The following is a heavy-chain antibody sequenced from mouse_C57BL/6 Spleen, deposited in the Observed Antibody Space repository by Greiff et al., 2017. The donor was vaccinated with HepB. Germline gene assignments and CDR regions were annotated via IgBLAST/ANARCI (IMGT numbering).Heavy chain of an antibody. CDR1: GFTFSSYG. D-gene: IGHD2-4*01. Sequence: EVKLVESGGDLVKPGGSLKLSCAASGFTFSSYGMSWVRQTPDKRLEWVATISSGGSYTYYPDSVKGRFTISRDNAKNTLYLQMSSLKSEDTAMYYCAAYDYGDAWFAYWGQGTLVTVSA. CDR2: ISSGGSYT. V-gene: IGHV5-6*01. J-gene: IGHJ3*01. CDR3: AAYDYGDAWFAY.